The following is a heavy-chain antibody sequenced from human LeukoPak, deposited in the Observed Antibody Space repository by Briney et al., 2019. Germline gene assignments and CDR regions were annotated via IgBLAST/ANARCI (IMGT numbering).Heavy chain of an antibody. CDR1: GYTFTGYY. CDR3: ARGGGIVVARAFDY. J-gene: IGHJ4*02. CDR2: INPNSGGT. D-gene: IGHD3-22*01. Sequence: ASVKVSCKASGYTFTGYYMHWVRQAPGQGLEWMGWINPNSGGTNYAQKFQGRVTMTRDTSISTAYMELSSLRSEDTAVYYCARGGGIVVARAFDYWGQGTLVTVSS. V-gene: IGHV1-2*02.